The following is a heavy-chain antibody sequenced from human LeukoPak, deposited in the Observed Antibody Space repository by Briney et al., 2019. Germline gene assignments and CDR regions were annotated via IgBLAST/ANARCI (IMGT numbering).Heavy chain of an antibody. CDR2: ISSSGSTI. Sequence: GGSLRLSCAASGFTFSSYEMNWVRQAPGKGLEWVSYISSSGSTIYYADSVKGRFTISRDNAKNSLYLQMNSLRAEDTAFYYXXELGITMIGGVWGKGTTVTISS. V-gene: IGHV3-48*03. D-gene: IGHD3-10*02. J-gene: IGHJ6*04. CDR1: GFTFSSYE. CDR3: XELGITMIGGV.